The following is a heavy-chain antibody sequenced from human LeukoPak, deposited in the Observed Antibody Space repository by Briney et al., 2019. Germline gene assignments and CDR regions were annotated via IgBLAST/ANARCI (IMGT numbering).Heavy chain of an antibody. CDR2: IHPSTGNP. J-gene: IGHJ4*02. Sequence: ASVKVSCKASGYTFTSYVSSWVRQAPGQGLECMGWIHPSTGNPTYAQGFTGRFVFSLDTSVSTTYLQINSLKAEDTAVYYCARAFQSLGGLSLPDYWGQGTLVTVSS. D-gene: IGHD3-16*02. V-gene: IGHV7-4-1*02. CDR1: GYTFTSYV. CDR3: ARAFQSLGGLSLPDY.